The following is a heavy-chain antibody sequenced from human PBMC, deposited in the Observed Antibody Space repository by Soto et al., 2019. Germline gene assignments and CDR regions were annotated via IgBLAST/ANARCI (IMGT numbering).Heavy chain of an antibody. Sequence: SETLSLTCTVSGDSISNYYWSWLRQPPGKGLEWIGYIYYSGSTNYNPSLKSRVTISVDRSKNQFYLKLSSVTAADSAVYYCARASTPFTRLVWFDPWGQGTLVTVSS. V-gene: IGHV4-59*12. J-gene: IGHJ5*02. CDR1: GDSISNYY. CDR2: IYYSGST. CDR3: ARASTPFTRLVWFDP. D-gene: IGHD2-2*01.